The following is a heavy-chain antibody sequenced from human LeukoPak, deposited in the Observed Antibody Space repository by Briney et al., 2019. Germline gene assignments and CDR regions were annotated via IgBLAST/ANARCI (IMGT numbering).Heavy chain of an antibody. J-gene: IGHJ4*02. Sequence: GGSLRLSCAASGFTVSSNYMSWVRQAPGKGLEWVSVIYSGGSTYYADSVKGRFTISRDNSENTLYLQMNSLRAEDTAVYYCASHYYVSYFDYWGQGTLVTVSS. CDR2: IYSGGST. CDR3: ASHYYVSYFDY. V-gene: IGHV3-53*01. D-gene: IGHD3-10*02. CDR1: GFTVSSNY.